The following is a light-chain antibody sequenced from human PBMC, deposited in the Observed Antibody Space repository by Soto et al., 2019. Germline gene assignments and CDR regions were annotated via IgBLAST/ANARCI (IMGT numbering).Light chain of an antibody. CDR1: QSVSSN. J-gene: IGKJ4*01. CDR3: QQYNNWPLT. V-gene: IGKV3D-15*01. Sequence: EIVMTQSPATLSVSPGERATLSCWASQSVSSNLAWYQQKPGQAPRLLIYDVSTRATGIPTRFSGSGSGTEFTLTISSLQSEDFAAYYCQQYNNWPLTFGGGPTVDIK. CDR2: DVS.